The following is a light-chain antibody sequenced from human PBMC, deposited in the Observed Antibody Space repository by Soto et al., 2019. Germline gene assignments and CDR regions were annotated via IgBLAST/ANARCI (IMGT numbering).Light chain of an antibody. V-gene: IGKV3-11*01. Sequence: EIVLTQSPATLSLSPGERATLSCRASQSVSSYLAWYQQKPGQAPRLLIYDASNRATGIPARFSGSGSGTDFTLTTSSLEPEDFALYYCQQRSNWPLTFGGGTKAEIK. CDR2: DAS. CDR3: QQRSNWPLT. J-gene: IGKJ4*01. CDR1: QSVSSY.